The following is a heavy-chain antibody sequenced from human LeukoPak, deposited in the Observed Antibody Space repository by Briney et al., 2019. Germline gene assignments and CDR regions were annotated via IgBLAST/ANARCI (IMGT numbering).Heavy chain of an antibody. D-gene: IGHD3-22*01. CDR3: SRGYYQQSRLDF. V-gene: IGHV3-74*01. CDR2: INNDGSDT. Sequence: GGSLRLSCVDSGFTFSSYALAWVRQAPGKGLEWVSRINNDGSDTVYADSVKGRFTISRDNAQNTLYLQMNGLRAEDTAVYYCSRGYYQQSRLDFWGQGTLVTVSS. J-gene: IGHJ4*02. CDR1: GFTFSSYA.